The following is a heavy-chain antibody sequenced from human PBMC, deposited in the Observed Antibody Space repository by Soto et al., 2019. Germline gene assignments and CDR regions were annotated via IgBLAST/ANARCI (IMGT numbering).Heavy chain of an antibody. CDR1: GFIVTNNY. V-gene: IGHV3-66*01. Sequence: PGGSLRLSCAASGFIVTNNYMSWVRQAPGKGLEWVSVLYSGGSTYYADSVKGRFTISRDNSKNTLYLQMNSLRVEDTAVYYCARNSGPNAFFDHWGQGTLVTV. CDR2: LYSGGST. J-gene: IGHJ4*02. CDR3: ARNSGPNAFFDH. D-gene: IGHD5-12*01.